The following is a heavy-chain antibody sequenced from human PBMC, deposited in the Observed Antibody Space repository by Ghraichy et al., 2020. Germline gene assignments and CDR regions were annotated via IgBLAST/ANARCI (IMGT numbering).Heavy chain of an antibody. D-gene: IGHD5-18*01. CDR2: IKSEADGETV. J-gene: IGHJ4*02. Sequence: GGSLRLSCAASGITFSHAWMNWVRQAPGKGLEWVGRIKSEADGETVDYAASVKGRFTISRDDSKSTLYLQMNSLKPEDTAIYYCYTEDGYHGPPFDYWGQGTLVTVSS. CDR1: GITFSHAW. V-gene: IGHV3-15*01. CDR3: YTEDGYHGPPFDY.